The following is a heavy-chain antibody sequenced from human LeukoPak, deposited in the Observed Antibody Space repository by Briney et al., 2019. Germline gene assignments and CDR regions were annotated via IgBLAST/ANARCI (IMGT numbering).Heavy chain of an antibody. CDR2: ISGSGSST. J-gene: IGHJ4*02. D-gene: IGHD2-2*02. V-gene: IGHV3-23*01. CDR3: ASARYCTSPSCYRDY. CDR1: VLPLSTYA. Sequence: GGSVRLSCAASVLPLSTYAMRWVRQAPGRGLEWVSAISGSGSSTYYDDSVKGRFSISRDTYKNKQYLQMNMLRAKDTATYYCASARYCTSPSCYRDYWGQGALVTVSS.